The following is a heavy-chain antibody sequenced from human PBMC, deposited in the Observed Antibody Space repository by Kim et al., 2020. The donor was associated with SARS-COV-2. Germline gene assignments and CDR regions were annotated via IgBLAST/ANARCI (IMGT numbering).Heavy chain of an antibody. CDR3: ARGRAVPRGYCSGGSCYSGHYYGMDV. D-gene: IGHD2-15*01. CDR2: INHSGST. Sequence: SETLSLTCAVYGGSFSGYYWSWIRQPPGKGLEWIGEINHSGSTNYNPSLKSRVTISVDTSKNQFSLKLSSVTAADTAVYYCARGRAVPRGYCSGGSCYSGHYYGMDVWGQGTTVTVSS. J-gene: IGHJ6*02. V-gene: IGHV4-34*01. CDR1: GGSFSGYY.